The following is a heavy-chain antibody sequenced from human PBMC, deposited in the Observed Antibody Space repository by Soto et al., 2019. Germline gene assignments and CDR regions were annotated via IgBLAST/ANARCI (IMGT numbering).Heavy chain of an antibody. Sequence: GGSLRLSCAASGFTFSSYAMSWVRQAPGKGLEWVSAISGSGGSTYYADSVKGRFTISRDNSKNTLYLQMNSLRAEDTAVYYCAKARDYYDSSGYSHDAFDIWGQGTMVTVSS. V-gene: IGHV3-23*01. CDR3: AKARDYYDSSGYSHDAFDI. D-gene: IGHD3-22*01. J-gene: IGHJ3*02. CDR1: GFTFSSYA. CDR2: ISGSGGST.